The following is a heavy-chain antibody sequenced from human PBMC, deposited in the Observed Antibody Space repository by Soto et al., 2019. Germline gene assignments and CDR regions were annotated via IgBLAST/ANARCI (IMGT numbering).Heavy chain of an antibody. D-gene: IGHD3-10*02. CDR1: GYTFTSYG. Sequence: ASVKVSCKASGYTFTSYGISWVRQAPGQGLEWMGWISAYNGNTNYAQKLQGRVTMTTDTSTSTAYMELRSLRSDDTAVYYCARDSPYVRSHYVSSFSGRTNNWFDPWGQGTLVTVSS. CDR2: ISAYNGNT. CDR3: ARDSPYVRSHYVSSFSGRTNNWFDP. J-gene: IGHJ5*02. V-gene: IGHV1-18*01.